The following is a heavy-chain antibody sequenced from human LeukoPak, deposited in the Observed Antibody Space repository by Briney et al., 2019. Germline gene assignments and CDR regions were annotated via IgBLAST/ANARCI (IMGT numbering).Heavy chain of an antibody. J-gene: IGHJ4*02. Sequence: PGGSLRLSCEASGFAFNIYQMNWVRQAPGKGLEWVSSIDRIPSILYYADSVRGRFTISRDNAAMYLQMSSLRPDDTAVYYCARSAVSGSDSYFDSWGQGTLVTVSS. CDR2: IDRIPSIL. D-gene: IGHD5-12*01. V-gene: IGHV3-48*03. CDR1: GFAFNIYQ. CDR3: ARSAVSGSDSYFDS.